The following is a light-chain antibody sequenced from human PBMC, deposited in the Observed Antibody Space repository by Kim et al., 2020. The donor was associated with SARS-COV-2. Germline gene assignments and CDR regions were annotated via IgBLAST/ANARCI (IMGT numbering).Light chain of an antibody. Sequence: QRVTSACPRGSANIGAGYVVHWYQQFPGTAPNLLIYGNNNRPSGVPDRFSGSKSGTSASLAITGLQAEDEADYYCQSYDSSLSGYVFGTGTKVTVL. CDR1: SANIGAGYV. J-gene: IGLJ1*01. V-gene: IGLV1-40*01. CDR3: QSYDSSLSGYV. CDR2: GNN.